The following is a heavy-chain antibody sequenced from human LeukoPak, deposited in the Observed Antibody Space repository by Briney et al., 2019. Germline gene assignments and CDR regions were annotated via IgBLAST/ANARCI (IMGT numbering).Heavy chain of an antibody. J-gene: IGHJ4*02. CDR1: GFIFSSYT. CDR2: ITSTSTYI. CDR3: ARESVAGRAPFDY. Sequence: GGSLRLSCAASGFIFSSYTINWVRQTPGKGLEWVSSITSTSTYIYYADSVKGRFTISRDNAKNSLYLQMNSLRAEDTAVYYCARESVAGRAPFDYWGQGTLVTVSS. D-gene: IGHD6-19*01. V-gene: IGHV3-21*01.